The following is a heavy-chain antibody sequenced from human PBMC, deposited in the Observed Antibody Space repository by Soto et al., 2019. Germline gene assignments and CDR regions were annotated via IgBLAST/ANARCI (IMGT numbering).Heavy chain of an antibody. Sequence: QVHLVESGGCVVQPGRSLRLSCAASGFTFDSYGMHWVRQAPGKGLEWVAVISSDGNNKYYADSVKGRFPISRDNFKNTLYLQMSSLRADDTAVYYCAKDLLPNTVTTCGSWGQGTLVTVSS. V-gene: IGHV3-30*18. CDR2: ISSDGNNK. CDR1: GFTFDSYG. J-gene: IGHJ5*02. CDR3: AKDLLPNTVTTCGS. D-gene: IGHD4-17*01.